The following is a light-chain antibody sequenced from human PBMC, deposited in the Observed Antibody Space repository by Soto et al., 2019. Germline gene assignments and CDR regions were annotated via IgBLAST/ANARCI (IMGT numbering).Light chain of an antibody. J-gene: IGLJ1*01. CDR3: QSYDSSLSGNYV. V-gene: IGLV1-40*01. CDR2: GNT. CDR1: SSDIGAGFD. Sequence: QAVVTQPPSVSGAPGQRVTISCTGSSSDIGAGFDVHWYQQLPGKAPKLLIYGNTNRPSGVPDRFSGSKSGTSASLAITGLQAEDEADYYCQSYDSSLSGNYVFGTGTKVTVL.